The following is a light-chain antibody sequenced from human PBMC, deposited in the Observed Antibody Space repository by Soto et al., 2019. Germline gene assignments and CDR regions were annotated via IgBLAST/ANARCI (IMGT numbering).Light chain of an antibody. Sequence: DIVMTQSPDSLAVSLGERATINCKSSQSVLYTSNNKNYLAWYQQTPGQPPKLLIYWASTRDSGVPDRFSGSGSGTDFTLTISSLQAEDVAVYYCQQYYSTPYTFGQGTNLEI. CDR2: WAS. J-gene: IGKJ2*01. CDR3: QQYYSTPYT. V-gene: IGKV4-1*01. CDR1: QSVLYTSNNKNY.